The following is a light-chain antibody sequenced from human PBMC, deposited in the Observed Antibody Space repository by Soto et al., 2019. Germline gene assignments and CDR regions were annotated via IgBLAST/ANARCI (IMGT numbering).Light chain of an antibody. V-gene: IGKV3-11*01. CDR2: GAS. CDR1: QSVGSY. CDR3: QQRNNWPPTWT. Sequence: EIVLTQSPATLSLSPGERATLSCRASQSVGSYLAWYRQKPGQAPRLLISGASNRVPGIPARFSGSGSGTEFTLTISSLEPEDFAVYYCQQRNNWPPTWTFGQGTKVEIK. J-gene: IGKJ1*01.